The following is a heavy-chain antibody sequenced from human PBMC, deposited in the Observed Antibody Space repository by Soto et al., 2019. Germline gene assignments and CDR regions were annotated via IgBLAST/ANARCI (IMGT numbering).Heavy chain of an antibody. V-gene: IGHV4-39*01. D-gene: IGHD2-21*02. J-gene: IGHJ4*02. Sequence: SETLSLTCIVSGESISSSSYYWGWIRQRTGKGLEWIGSIYYSGRTYYNPSFKSRVTISIDTSKNQFSLKLSSVTATDTAVYYCARQRTTVVTQAYFDHWGQGALVTVSS. CDR2: IYYSGRT. CDR3: ARQRTTVVTQAYFDH. CDR1: GESISSSSYY.